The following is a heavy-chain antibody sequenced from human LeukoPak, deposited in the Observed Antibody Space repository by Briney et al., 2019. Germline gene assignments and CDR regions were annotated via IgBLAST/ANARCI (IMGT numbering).Heavy chain of an antibody. J-gene: IGHJ6*02. CDR1: GYTFTGYY. CDR2: INPNSGGT. V-gene: IGHV1-2*02. D-gene: IGHD3-3*01. Sequence: ASVKVSCKASGYTFTGYYVHWVRQAPGQGLEWMGWINPNSGGTNYAQKFQGRVTMTRDTSISTAYMELSRLRSDDTAVYYCAKDRVFGVVMNYYYCGMDVWGQGTTVTVSS. CDR3: AKDRVFGVVMNYYYCGMDV.